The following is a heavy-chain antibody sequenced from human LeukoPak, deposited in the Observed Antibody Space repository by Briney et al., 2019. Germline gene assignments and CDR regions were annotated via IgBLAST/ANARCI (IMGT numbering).Heavy chain of an antibody. CDR1: GGSISSDRHY. J-gene: IGHJ5*02. CDR3: ARATGPGWFDP. V-gene: IGHV4-39*07. Sequence: SETLSLTCTVSGGSISSDRHYWGWIRQPPGKGLEWIGSIYYSGSTNYNPSLRSRVTLSVDTSKNQFSLKLSSVTAADTAVYYCARATGPGWFDPWGQGTLVTVSS. D-gene: IGHD1-14*01. CDR2: IYYSGST.